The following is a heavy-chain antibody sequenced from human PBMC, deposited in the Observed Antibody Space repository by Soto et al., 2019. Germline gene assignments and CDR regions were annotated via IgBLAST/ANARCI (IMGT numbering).Heavy chain of an antibody. J-gene: IGHJ5*02. V-gene: IGHV1-3*01. D-gene: IGHD5-12*01. CDR1: GYTFTSYA. CDR3: AIDKGYWYSGYVSAPNWFDH. Sequence: QVQLVQSGAEVKNPGPSVKVSCKASGYTFTSYAMHWVRQAPGQRLEWMGWINAGNGNTKYSQKFQGKVTITRDTSGSTAYMEVGSLRSEDKAVYYAAIDKGYWYSGYVSAPNWFDHSGQGTLVTVSS. CDR2: INAGNGNT.